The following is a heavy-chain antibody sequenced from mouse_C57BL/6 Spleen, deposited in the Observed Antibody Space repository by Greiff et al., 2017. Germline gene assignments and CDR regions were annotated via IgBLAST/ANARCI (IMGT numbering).Heavy chain of an antibody. Sequence: VQLQQSGTVLARPGASVKMSCKTSGYTFTSYWMHWVKQRPGQGLEWIGAIYPGNSDTSYNQKFKGKAKLTAVTSASTAYMQLSSLTTEDSAIYYCARGGSNWRLDYAMDYWGQGTSVTVSS. J-gene: IGHJ4*01. D-gene: IGHD2-5*01. CDR3: ARGGSNWRLDYAMDY. CDR2: IYPGNSDT. V-gene: IGHV1-5*01. CDR1: GYTFTSYW.